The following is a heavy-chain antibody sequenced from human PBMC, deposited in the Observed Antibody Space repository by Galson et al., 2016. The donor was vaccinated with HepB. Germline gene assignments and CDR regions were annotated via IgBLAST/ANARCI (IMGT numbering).Heavy chain of an antibody. D-gene: IGHD2-2*01. Sequence: SLRLPCAASGFTFNYYWMHWVRQAPGKGLEGVSIVSRFGGVDTFYSNSVKGRFTISRDDSKNTLSLQMNSLRADDTAVYYCAKEYRSTRHDFHDTFVTWGQGTMVTVAP. CDR1: GFTFNYYW. CDR2: VSRFGGVDT. CDR3: AKEYRSTRHDFHDTFVT. J-gene: IGHJ3*02. V-gene: IGHV3-23*01.